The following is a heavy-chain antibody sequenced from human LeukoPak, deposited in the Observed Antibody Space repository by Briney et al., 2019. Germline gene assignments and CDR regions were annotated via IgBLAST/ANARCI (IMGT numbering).Heavy chain of an antibody. D-gene: IGHD6-13*01. V-gene: IGHV3-7*01. CDR1: GFAFSSHY. CDR3: ARGQQMVLWFDP. Sequence: GGSLRLSCAASGFAFSSHYMTWVRQAPGKGLEWVATIKQSGSERYYVDSVKGRFTISRDDAKSSVYLQMNSLRADDTVVYYCARGQQMVLWFDPWGQGTLVTVSS. J-gene: IGHJ5*02. CDR2: IKQSGSER.